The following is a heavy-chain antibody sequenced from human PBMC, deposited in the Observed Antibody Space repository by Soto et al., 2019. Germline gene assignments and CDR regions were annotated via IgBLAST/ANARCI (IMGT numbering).Heavy chain of an antibody. CDR3: ARGNDFWSGQSRVYTYYGMDV. Sequence: SVKVSCKASGGTFSSYAISWVRQAPGQGLEWMGGIIPIFGTANYAQKFQGRVTITADESTSTAYMELSSLRSEDTAVYYCARGNDFWSGQSRVYTYYGMDVWGQGTTVTSP. V-gene: IGHV1-69*13. CDR1: GGTFSSYA. CDR2: IIPIFGTA. D-gene: IGHD3-3*01. J-gene: IGHJ6*02.